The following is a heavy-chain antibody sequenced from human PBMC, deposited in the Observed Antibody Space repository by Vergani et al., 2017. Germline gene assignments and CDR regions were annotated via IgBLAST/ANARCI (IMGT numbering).Heavy chain of an antibody. V-gene: IGHV3-9*01. D-gene: IGHD6-19*01. CDR3: AKGLGQWLVSYFDY. CDR2: ISWNSGSI. CDR1: GFTFDDYA. Sequence: EVQLVESGGGLVQPGRSLRLSCAASGFTFDDYAMHWVRQAPGKGLEWVSGISWNSGSIGYADSVKGRFTISRDNAKNSLYLQMNSLRAEDTALYYCAKGLGQWLVSYFDYWGQGTLVTVSS. J-gene: IGHJ4*02.